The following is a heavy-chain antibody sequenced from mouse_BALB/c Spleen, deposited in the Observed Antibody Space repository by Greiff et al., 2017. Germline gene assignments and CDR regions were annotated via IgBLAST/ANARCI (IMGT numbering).Heavy chain of an antibody. V-gene: IGHV5-9-3*01. CDR2: ISSGGSYT. Sequence: EVQLVESGGGLVKPGGSLKLSCAASGFTFSSYAMSWVRQTPEKRLEWVATISSGGSYTYYPDSVKGRFTISRDNAKNTLYLQMSSLRSEDTAMYYCARHGDGNYVDYWGQGTTLTVSS. CDR1: GFTFSSYA. J-gene: IGHJ2*01. D-gene: IGHD2-1*01. CDR3: ARHGDGNYVDY.